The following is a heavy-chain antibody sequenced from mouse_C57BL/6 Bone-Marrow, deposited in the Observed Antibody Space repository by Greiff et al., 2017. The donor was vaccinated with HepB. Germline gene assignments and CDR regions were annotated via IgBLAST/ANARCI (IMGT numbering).Heavy chain of an antibody. CDR3: ARRSSGYDYAMDY. V-gene: IGHV1-66*01. CDR1: GYSFTSYY. Sequence: VQLQESGPELVKPGASVKISCKASGYSFTSYYIHWVKQRPGQGLEWIGWIYPGSGNTKYNEKFKGKATLTADTSSSTAYMQLSSLTSEDSAVYYCARRSSGYDYAMDYWGQGTSVTVSS. CDR2: IYPGSGNT. D-gene: IGHD3-2*02. J-gene: IGHJ4*01.